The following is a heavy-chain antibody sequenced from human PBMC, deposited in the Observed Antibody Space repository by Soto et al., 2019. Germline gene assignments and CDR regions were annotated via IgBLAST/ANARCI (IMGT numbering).Heavy chain of an antibody. J-gene: IGHJ5*02. CDR2: IYHSGST. Sequence: SETLSLTCAVSGGSISSGGYSWSWIRQPPGKGLDWIGYIYHSGSTYYNPSLKSRVTISVDRSKNTVYLQMDSLSTEDTAVYHCAKLGPYGSESYSFRYNWIDPWGQGTLVTVSS. CDR1: GGSISSGGYS. V-gene: IGHV4-30-2*01. CDR3: AKLGPYGSESYSFRYNWIDP. D-gene: IGHD3-10*01.